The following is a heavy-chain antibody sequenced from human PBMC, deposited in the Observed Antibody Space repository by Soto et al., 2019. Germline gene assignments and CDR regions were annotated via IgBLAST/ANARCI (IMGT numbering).Heavy chain of an antibody. V-gene: IGHV1-8*01. CDR2: MNPNSGNT. Sequence: ASVKGSCKAAGYSNSIYNIDWVRQDTGQGLEWMGWMNPNSGNTGYAQKFQGRVTMTRNTSISTAYMELSSLRSEDTAVYYCARVRRVWGSYRLVGANWFDPWGQGTLVILS. D-gene: IGHD3-16*02. CDR1: GYSNSIYN. CDR3: ARVRRVWGSYRLVGANWFDP. J-gene: IGHJ5*02.